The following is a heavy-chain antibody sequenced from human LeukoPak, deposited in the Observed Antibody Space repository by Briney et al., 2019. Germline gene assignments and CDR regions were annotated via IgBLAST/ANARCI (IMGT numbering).Heavy chain of an antibody. D-gene: IGHD2/OR15-2a*01. CDR1: GGSISSYY. J-gene: IGHJ4*02. CDR3: ARDGGLRLSYFDY. Sequence: SSETLSLTCTVSGGSISSYYWSWMRQPPGKGLEWIGYVYYSGSTNYNPSLKSRVTISVDTSKNQFSLKLSSVTAADTAVYYCARDGGLRLSYFDYWGQGTLVTVSS. CDR2: VYYSGST. V-gene: IGHV4-59*01.